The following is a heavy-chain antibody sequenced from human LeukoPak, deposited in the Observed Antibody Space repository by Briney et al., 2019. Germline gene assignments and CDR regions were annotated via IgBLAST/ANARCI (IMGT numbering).Heavy chain of an antibody. CDR1: GYTFTGYY. J-gene: IGHJ6*03. D-gene: IGHD3-10*01. V-gene: IGHV1-8*02. CDR2: MNPNSGNT. CDR3: ARGSGLFDYYYYMDV. Sequence: GASVKVSCKASGYTFTGYYIHWVRQATGQGLEWMGWMNPNSGNTGYAQKFQGRVTMTRNTSTSTAYMELRSLRSDDTAVYYCARGSGLFDYYYYMDVWGKGTTVTISS.